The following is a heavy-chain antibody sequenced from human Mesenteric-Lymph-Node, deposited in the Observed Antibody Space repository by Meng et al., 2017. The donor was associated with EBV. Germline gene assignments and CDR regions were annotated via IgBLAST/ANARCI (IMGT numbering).Heavy chain of an antibody. Sequence: QVQLQQWGPGLLKPSETLSLTCAVYGGSFSGSFWSWIRQPPGKGLEWIGEINPSGGTNYSPSLKSRVTISLDTSKNQFSLKLSSVTAADTAVYYCARSTRGYSSSWFDYWSQGTLVTVSS. J-gene: IGHJ4*02. CDR3: ARSTRGYSSSWFDY. V-gene: IGHV4-34*02. D-gene: IGHD6-13*01. CDR1: GGSFSGSF. CDR2: INPSGGT.